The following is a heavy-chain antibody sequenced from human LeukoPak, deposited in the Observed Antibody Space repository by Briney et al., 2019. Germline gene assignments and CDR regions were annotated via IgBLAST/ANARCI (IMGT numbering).Heavy chain of an antibody. CDR3: ARTPIAAGDFDY. D-gene: IGHD6-13*01. V-gene: IGHV1-46*01. J-gene: IGHJ4*02. CDR1: GYTFTSYY. CDR2: INPTGGST. Sequence: ASVKVSCKASGYTFTSYYMHWVRQAPGQGLEWMGLINPTGGSTGYAQKFQGRVTITRNTSISTAYMELSSLRSEDTAVYYCARTPIAAGDFDYWGQGTLVTVSS.